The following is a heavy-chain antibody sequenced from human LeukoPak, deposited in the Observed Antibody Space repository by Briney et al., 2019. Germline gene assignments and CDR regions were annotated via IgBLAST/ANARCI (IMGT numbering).Heavy chain of an antibody. V-gene: IGHV1-69*04. Sequence: SVKVSCKASGGTFSSYAISWVRQAPGQGLEWMGRIIPILGIANYAQKFQGRVTITADKSTSTAYMELSSLRSEDTAAYYCARFLGYGPWGQGTLVTVSS. J-gene: IGHJ5*02. CDR3: ARFLGYGP. CDR1: GGTFSSYA. CDR2: IIPILGIA. D-gene: IGHD2-15*01.